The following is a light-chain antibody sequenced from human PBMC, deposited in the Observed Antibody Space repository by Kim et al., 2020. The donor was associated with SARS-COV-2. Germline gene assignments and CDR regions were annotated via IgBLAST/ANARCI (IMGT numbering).Light chain of an antibody. CDR1: SRRSYY. Sequence: VALGQKVRIKGQGDSRRSYYATRCQQKPGQAPILVIYGKNNRPSGIPDRFSGSSAGNTASLTITGTQAGDEADYYCNSRDSNDNVVFGGGTQLTVL. CDR3: NSRDSNDNVV. V-gene: IGLV3-19*01. CDR2: GKN. J-gene: IGLJ2*01.